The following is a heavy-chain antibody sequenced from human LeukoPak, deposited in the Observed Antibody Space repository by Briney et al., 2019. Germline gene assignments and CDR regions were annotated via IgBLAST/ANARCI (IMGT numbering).Heavy chain of an antibody. CDR1: GGPISSGGYY. D-gene: IGHD2-21*02. Sequence: SRTLSLTCTVSGGPISSGGYYWSWIRQHPGKGLEWIGYIYYSGSTYYNPSLKSRVTISVDTSKNQFSLKLSSVTAADTAVYYCARTAYCGGDCYYLSGAFDIWGRGTMVTVSS. CDR3: ARTAYCGGDCYYLSGAFDI. CDR2: IYYSGST. V-gene: IGHV4-31*03. J-gene: IGHJ3*02.